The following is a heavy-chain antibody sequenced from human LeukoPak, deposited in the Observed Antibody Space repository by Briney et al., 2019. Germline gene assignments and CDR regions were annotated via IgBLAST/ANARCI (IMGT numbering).Heavy chain of an antibody. CDR3: AKGGMRAHRNFDY. V-gene: IGHV3-23*01. J-gene: IGHJ4*02. CDR2: ISGSGGST. CDR1: GFTFSSYA. Sequence: TGGSLRLSCAASGFTFSSYAMSWVRQAPGKGLEWVSAISGSGGSTYYADSVKGRFTISRDNSKNTLYLQMNSLRAEDTAVYYCAKGGMRAHRNFDYWGQGTLVTVSS.